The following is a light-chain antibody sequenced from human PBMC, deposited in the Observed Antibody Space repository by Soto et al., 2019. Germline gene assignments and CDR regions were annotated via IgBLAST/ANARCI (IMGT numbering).Light chain of an antibody. J-gene: IGKJ3*01. CDR3: QQRSNWPPA. V-gene: IGKV3-11*01. Sequence: EIGLKQSPGTLSSFPRERATLSCMASQTVNSRLAWYQHKPGQAPRLLIYLTSNRATGIPARFSGSGSGTDFTLTISSLEPEDFAVYYCQQRSNWPPAFGPGTKVDI. CDR2: LTS. CDR1: QTVNSR.